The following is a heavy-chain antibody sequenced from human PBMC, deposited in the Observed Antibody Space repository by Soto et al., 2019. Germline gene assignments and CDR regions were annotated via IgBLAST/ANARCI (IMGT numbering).Heavy chain of an antibody. Sequence: QLQLQESGPGLVKPSETLSLTCTVSGGSTSSSSYYWGWIRQPPGKGLEWIGSIYYSGSTYYNPSLKSRVTIAVDTSKNQFSLKLSSVTAADTAVYYCASLHYAYIWGSYPGPPPYFDYWGQGTLVTVSS. CDR3: ASLHYAYIWGSYPGPPPYFDY. D-gene: IGHD3-16*02. CDR1: GGSTSSSSYY. V-gene: IGHV4-39*01. J-gene: IGHJ4*02. CDR2: IYYSGST.